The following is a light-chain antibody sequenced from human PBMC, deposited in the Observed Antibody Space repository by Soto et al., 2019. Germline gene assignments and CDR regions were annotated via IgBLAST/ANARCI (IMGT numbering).Light chain of an antibody. Sequence: DIQMTQSPYSLSAAVGDRVTIACRASQNINTYLNWYQQKPWKAPKLLMFDAASLQSWVSSRFSGSGSRTDFTLTITSLQPEDFATYYCQQTSSAPFTFGPGTKVDIK. V-gene: IGKV1-39*01. CDR2: DAA. J-gene: IGKJ3*01. CDR1: QNINTY. CDR3: QQTSSAPFT.